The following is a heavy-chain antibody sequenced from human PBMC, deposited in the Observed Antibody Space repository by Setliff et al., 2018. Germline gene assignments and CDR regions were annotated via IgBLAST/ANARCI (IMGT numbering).Heavy chain of an antibody. J-gene: IGHJ3*01. CDR3: AKVYRDYGNSVDAFDV. Sequence: LSHTCAVYGGSFSGSYNMNWVRQAPGKGLEWVANIKQDGSEKYYVDSVKGRFTISRDNAKNSLYLQMNSLRVEDTAVYFCAKVYRDYGNSVDAFDVWGQGTMVTVSS. D-gene: IGHD4-17*01. V-gene: IGHV3-7*03. CDR1: GGSFSGSYN. CDR2: IKQDGSEK.